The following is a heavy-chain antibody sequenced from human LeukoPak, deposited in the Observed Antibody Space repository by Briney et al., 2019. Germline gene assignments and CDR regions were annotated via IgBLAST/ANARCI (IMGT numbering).Heavy chain of an antibody. V-gene: IGHV1-18*01. CDR1: GDTFTSYG. CDR2: ISAYNGNT. Sequence: ASVKVSCKASGDTFTSYGISWVRQAPGQGLEWMGWISAYNGNTNYAQKLQGRVTMTTDTSTSTAYMELRSLRSDDTAVYYCARSYNSGYDQNLRYWGQGTLVTVSS. J-gene: IGHJ4*02. D-gene: IGHD5-12*01. CDR3: ARSYNSGYDQNLRY.